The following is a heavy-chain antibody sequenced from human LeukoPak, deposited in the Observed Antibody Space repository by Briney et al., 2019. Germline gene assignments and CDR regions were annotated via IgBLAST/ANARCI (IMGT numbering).Heavy chain of an antibody. CDR2: ISSSSSTI. CDR1: GFTFSSYS. CDR3: ARGLDRGWFDP. V-gene: IGHV3-48*04. J-gene: IGHJ5*02. Sequence: PGGSLRLSCAASGFTFSSYSMNWVRQAPGKGLEWVSYISSSSSTIYHADSVKGRFTISRDNAKNSLYLQMNSLRAEDTAVYYCARGLDRGWFDPWGQGTLVTVSS. D-gene: IGHD1-1*01.